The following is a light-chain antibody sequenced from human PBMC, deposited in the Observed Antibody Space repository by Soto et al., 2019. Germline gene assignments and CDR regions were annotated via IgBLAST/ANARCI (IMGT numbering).Light chain of an antibody. V-gene: IGKV1-5*03. CDR2: EAS. J-gene: IGKJ1*01. Sequence: DIHMTQSPSTLSASVGDRVTITCRASQNINSWLAWYQQKPGKAPKLLIYEASSLEKGVPARFGGSGSGTEFTLTISSLQPDDFATYYCQQYNTFSSFGQGTKVDIK. CDR1: QNINSW. CDR3: QQYNTFSS.